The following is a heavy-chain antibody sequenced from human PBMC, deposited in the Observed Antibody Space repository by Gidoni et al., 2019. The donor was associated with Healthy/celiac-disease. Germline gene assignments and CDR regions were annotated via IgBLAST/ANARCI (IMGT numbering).Heavy chain of an antibody. CDR3: AGGKGYCSGGSCYLDAFDI. V-gene: IGHV3-30-3*01. Sequence: QVQLVESGGGVVQPGRSLRLSCAAYGFPVSSYAMHWVRQAPGKGLEWVAVISYDGSNKYYADSVKGRFTISRDNSKNTLYLQMNSLRAEDTAVDYCAGGKGYCSGGSCYLDAFDIWGQGTMVTVSS. CDR1: GFPVSSYA. CDR2: ISYDGSNK. D-gene: IGHD2-15*01. J-gene: IGHJ3*02.